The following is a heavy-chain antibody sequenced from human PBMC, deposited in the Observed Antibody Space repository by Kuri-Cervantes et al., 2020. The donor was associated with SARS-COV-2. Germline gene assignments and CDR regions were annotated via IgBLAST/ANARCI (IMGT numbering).Heavy chain of an antibody. V-gene: IGHV3-74*01. CDR3: AREELRLLEWLIFVGDYYYYGMDV. Sequence: GGSLRLSCAASGFTFSSYWMHWVRQAPGKGLVWVSRLNSDGSSTSYADSVKGRFTISRDNAKNTLNLQMNSLRAEDTAVYYCAREELRLLEWLIFVGDYYYYGMDVWGQGTTVTVSS. CDR2: LNSDGSST. CDR1: GFTFSSYW. J-gene: IGHJ6*02. D-gene: IGHD3-3*01.